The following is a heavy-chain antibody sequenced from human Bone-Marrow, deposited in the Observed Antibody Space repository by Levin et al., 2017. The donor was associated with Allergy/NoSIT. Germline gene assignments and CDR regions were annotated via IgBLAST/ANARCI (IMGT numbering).Heavy chain of an antibody. D-gene: IGHD3-10*01. Sequence: PGGSLRLSCKASGYTFISYDINWVRQATGQGLECLGWLNPDSGLTGYARKFQGRVTMTRDTSISTVYLDLSSLTSEDTAVYYCTRTMVRGVPDMDVWGQGTTVTVS. CDR1: GYTFISYD. CDR3: TRTMVRGVPDMDV. V-gene: IGHV1-8*01. CDR2: LNPDSGLT. J-gene: IGHJ6*02.